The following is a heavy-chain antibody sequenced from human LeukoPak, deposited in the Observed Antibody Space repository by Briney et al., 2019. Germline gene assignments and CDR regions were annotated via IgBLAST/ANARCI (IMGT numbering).Heavy chain of an antibody. Sequence: ASVKVSCKASGYTFTSYGISWVRQAPGQGLEWMGWISAYNGNTNYAQKLQGRVTMTEDTSTDTAYMELSSLRSEDTAVYYCATDLKTPSAFDIWGQGTMVTVSS. CDR2: ISAYNGNT. J-gene: IGHJ3*02. CDR3: ATDLKTPSAFDI. V-gene: IGHV1-18*01. CDR1: GYTFTSYG.